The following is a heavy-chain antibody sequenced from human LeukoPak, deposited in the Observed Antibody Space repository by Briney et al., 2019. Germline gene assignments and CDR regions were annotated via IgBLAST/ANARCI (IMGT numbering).Heavy chain of an antibody. CDR1: GFTFSSHA. CDR3: ARTAYYCSGGSCWRDPWLPPTPKTDYGMDV. J-gene: IGHJ6*02. CDR2: ISYDGSNK. D-gene: IGHD2-15*01. Sequence: GGSLRLSCAASGFTFSSHAMHWVRQAPGTGLECAAVISYDGSNKYYAEHVKGRFTISSDNSKNTLYLQMGSLRAEDTAVYYCARTAYYCSGGSCWRDPWLPPTPKTDYGMDVWGQGTTVTVSS. V-gene: IGHV3-30*04.